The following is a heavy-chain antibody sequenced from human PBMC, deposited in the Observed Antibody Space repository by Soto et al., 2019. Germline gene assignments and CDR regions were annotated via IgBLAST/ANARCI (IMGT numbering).Heavy chain of an antibody. J-gene: IGHJ6*02. V-gene: IGHV4-34*01. D-gene: IGHD2-15*01. Sequence: SETLSLTCAVYGGSVNGYYWNWIRQPPGKGLEWVGEINHTGGTHYNPSLKSRVTISVDTSKNQFSLKLSSVTAADTAVYYCARAVVTNYYYGMDVWGQGTTVTVSS. CDR1: GGSVNGYY. CDR3: ARAVVTNYYYGMDV. CDR2: INHTGGT.